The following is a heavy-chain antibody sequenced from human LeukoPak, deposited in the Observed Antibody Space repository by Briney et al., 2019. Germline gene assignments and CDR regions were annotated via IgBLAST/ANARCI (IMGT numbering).Heavy chain of an antibody. V-gene: IGHV3-15*01. CDR1: GFTFNNAW. CDR2: IKSKNVGGTT. CDR3: ASHAAFDP. Sequence: GGSLRLSCAASGFTFNNAWMNWVRQAPGKGLEWVGRIKSKNVGGTTDYAAPVKGRFTISRDDSKNTVYLQMNSLKIEDTAVYYCASHAAFDPWGQGTLVTVSS. J-gene: IGHJ5*02.